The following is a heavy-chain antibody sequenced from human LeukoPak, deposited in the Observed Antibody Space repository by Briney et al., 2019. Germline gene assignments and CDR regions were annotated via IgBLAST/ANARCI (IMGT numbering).Heavy chain of an antibody. CDR3: AREAAAGFDY. J-gene: IGHJ4*02. Sequence: SETLSLTCTVSGGPISSYYWSWIRQPPGKGLEWIGYIYYSGNTNYNPSLKSRVTISVDTSENHFSLRLSSVTAADTAVYYCAREAAAGFDYWGQGTLVTVSS. D-gene: IGHD6-13*01. V-gene: IGHV4-59*01. CDR1: GGPISSYY. CDR2: IYYSGNT.